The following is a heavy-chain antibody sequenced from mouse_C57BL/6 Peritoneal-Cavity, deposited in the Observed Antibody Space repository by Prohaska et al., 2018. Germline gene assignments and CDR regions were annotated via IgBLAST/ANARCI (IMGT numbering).Heavy chain of an antibody. V-gene: IGHV3-6*01. J-gene: IGHJ4*01. CDR1: GYSITSGYY. CDR2: ISYDGSN. D-gene: IGHD2-4*01. CDR3: ARGDYDVDNAKDY. Sequence: PSQSLSLTCSVTGYSITSGYYWNWIRQFPGNKLEWMGYISYDGSNNYNPSLKNRISIIRDTSKNQFFLKLNSVTTEDTATYYCARGDYDVDNAKDYGGQGTSVTVSS.